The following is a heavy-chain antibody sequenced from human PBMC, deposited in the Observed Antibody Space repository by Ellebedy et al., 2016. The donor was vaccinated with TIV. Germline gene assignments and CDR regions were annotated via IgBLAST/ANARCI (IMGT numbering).Heavy chain of an antibody. V-gene: IGHV1-69*04. D-gene: IGHD1-26*01. Sequence: SVKVSCXASGGTFSSYAISWVRQAPGQGLEWMGRIIPILGIANYAQKFQGRVTITADKSTSTAYMELSSLRSEDTAVYYCARVGGSYYDLRDAFDIWGQGTMVTVSS. J-gene: IGHJ3*02. CDR2: IIPILGIA. CDR1: GGTFSSYA. CDR3: ARVGGSYYDLRDAFDI.